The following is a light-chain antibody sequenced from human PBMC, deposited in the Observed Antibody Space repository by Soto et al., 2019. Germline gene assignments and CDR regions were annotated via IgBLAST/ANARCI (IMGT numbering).Light chain of an antibody. CDR1: QCTNFW. CDR2: KAS. V-gene: IGKV1-5*03. Sequence: DIQMPQSPSTLSASVGDRVTIKCRASQCTNFWLAWYQQKPGKAPKLLSYKASSLEGGVPSRCSGSGSVTEFALTISSRQPDEFATYYCQQYKAYSYTCGQGTKLEIK. J-gene: IGKJ2*01. CDR3: QQYKAYSYT.